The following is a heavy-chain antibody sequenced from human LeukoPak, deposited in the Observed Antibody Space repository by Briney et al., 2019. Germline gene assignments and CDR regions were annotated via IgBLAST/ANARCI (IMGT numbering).Heavy chain of an antibody. CDR1: GFTFRSYR. CDR2: LTNSSTYM. Sequence: GGALRLSCAASGFTFRSYRMNLVRPTPGEGLEWVSSLTNSSTYMFYADSVRGRFTISRDNAENSLYLQMNSLRDEDTAVYYCARDPYSGGYGAYYYYMDVWGKGTTVTVSS. D-gene: IGHD6-19*01. V-gene: IGHV3-21*01. CDR3: ARDPYSGGYGAYYYYMDV. J-gene: IGHJ6*03.